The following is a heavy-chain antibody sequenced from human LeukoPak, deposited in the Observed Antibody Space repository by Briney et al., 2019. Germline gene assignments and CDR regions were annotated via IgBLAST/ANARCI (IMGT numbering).Heavy chain of an antibody. CDR3: ARYCNGVTCYSGYDY. CDR2: ISTNGGGT. D-gene: IGHD2-15*01. CDR1: GFTFSSYA. J-gene: IGHJ4*02. Sequence: GGSLRLSCAASGFTFSSYAMHWVRRTPGKGLEYVSAISTNGGGTYYANSVKARFTISRDNSKNTLYLQMGSLRAEDMAVYYCARYCNGVTCYSGYDYWGQGTLVTVSS. V-gene: IGHV3-64*01.